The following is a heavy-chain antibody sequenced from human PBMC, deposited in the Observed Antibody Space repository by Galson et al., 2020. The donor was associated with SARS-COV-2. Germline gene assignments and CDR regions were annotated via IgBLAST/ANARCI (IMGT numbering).Heavy chain of an antibody. D-gene: IGHD3-22*01. CDR3: ARSLGYYDSSGYPLLNWFDP. J-gene: IGHJ5*02. Sequence: HGESLKISCKGSGYSFTSYWISWVRQMPGKGLEWMGRIDPSDSYTNYSPSFQGHVTISADKSISTAYLQWSSLKASDTAMYYCARSLGYYDSSGYPLLNWFDPWGQGTLVTFSS. CDR2: IDPSDSYT. V-gene: IGHV5-10-1*01. CDR1: GYSFTSYW.